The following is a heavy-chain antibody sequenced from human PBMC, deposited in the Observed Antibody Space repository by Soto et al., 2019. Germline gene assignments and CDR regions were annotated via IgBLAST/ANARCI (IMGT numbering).Heavy chain of an antibody. CDR3: ARSRGVVASDY. CDR1: GFTFSSYA. CDR2: ISYDGSNK. Sequence: GGSLRLSCAASGFTFSSYAMHWVRQAPGKGLEWVAVISYDGSNKYYADSVKGRFTISRDNSKNTLYLQMNSLRAEDTAVYYCARSRGVVASDYWGQGTLVTVSS. V-gene: IGHV3-30-3*01. J-gene: IGHJ4*02. D-gene: IGHD2-15*01.